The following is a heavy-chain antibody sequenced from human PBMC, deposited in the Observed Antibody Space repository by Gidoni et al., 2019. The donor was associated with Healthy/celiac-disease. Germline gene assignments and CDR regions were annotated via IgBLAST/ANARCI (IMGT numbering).Heavy chain of an antibody. V-gene: IGHV4-39*01. CDR2: IYYSGST. Sequence: QLELQESGPGLVEPSGTLSLTCPVSGGSLRTSSYYWGWIRQPPGKGLEWIGRIYYSGSTYYNPSLKSRVTISVDTSKNQFSLKLSSVTAADTAVYYGARRIVRGPLLLYFDYWGQGTLVTVSS. J-gene: IGHJ4*02. CDR3: ARRIVRGPLLLYFDY. D-gene: IGHD2-21*02. CDR1: GGSLRTSSYY.